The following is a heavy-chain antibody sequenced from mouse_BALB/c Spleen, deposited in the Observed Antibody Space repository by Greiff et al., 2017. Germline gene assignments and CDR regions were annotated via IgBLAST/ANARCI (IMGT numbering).Heavy chain of an antibody. Sequence: EVMLVESGGGLVQPGGSRKLSCAASGFTFSSFGMHWVRQAPEKGLEWVAYISSGSSTIYYADTVKGRFTISRDNPKNTLFLQMTSLRSEDTAMYYCARSVLRPYFDYWGQGTTLTVSS. CDR1: GFTFSSFG. V-gene: IGHV5-17*02. D-gene: IGHD1-2*01. CDR3: ARSVLRPYFDY. J-gene: IGHJ2*01. CDR2: ISSGSSTI.